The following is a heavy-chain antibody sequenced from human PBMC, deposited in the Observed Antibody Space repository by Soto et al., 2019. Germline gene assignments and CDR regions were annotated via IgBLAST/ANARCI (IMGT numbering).Heavy chain of an antibody. CDR3: ARVSLHCSSPSCSNTIWGLGYYYYRMDV. CDR2: FILIFGTA. J-gene: IGHJ6*02. CDR1: GGTFSSYA. D-gene: IGHD2-2*01. Sequence: QVQLVQSGAEVKKPGASVKVSCKASGGTFSSYAISWVRQAPGQGLEWMGGFILIFGTANYAPKYQGRVTITADEYTSKAYREMSSLRSKDKAMYYCARVSLHCSSPSCSNTIWGLGYYYYRMDVWGQGTTVTVS. V-gene: IGHV1-69*01.